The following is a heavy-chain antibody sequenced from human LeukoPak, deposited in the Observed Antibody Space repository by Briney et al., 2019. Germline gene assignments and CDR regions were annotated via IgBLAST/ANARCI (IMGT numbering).Heavy chain of an antibody. Sequence: GASVKVSCKASGGTFSSYAISWVRQAPGQGLEWMGGIIPIFGTANYAQKFQGRVTITADKSTSTAYMELSSLRSEDTAVYYCASPRYSGSYYPPDYWGQGTLVTVSS. J-gene: IGHJ4*02. CDR2: IIPIFGTA. CDR1: GGTFSSYA. V-gene: IGHV1-69*06. D-gene: IGHD1-26*01. CDR3: ASPRYSGSYYPPDY.